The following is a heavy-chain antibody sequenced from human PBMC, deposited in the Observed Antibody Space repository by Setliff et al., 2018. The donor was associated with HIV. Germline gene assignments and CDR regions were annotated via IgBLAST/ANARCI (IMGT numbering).Heavy chain of an antibody. CDR3: ARHGLRFLACFDY. J-gene: IGHJ4*02. CDR1: GDSLSSSSYY. V-gene: IGHV4-39*01. CDR2: IFYSGTT. D-gene: IGHD3-3*01. Sequence: SLTCTVSGDSLSSSSYYWGWIRQPPGEGLEWIRSIFYSGTTYYNPSLGSRVTISVDTSKNQFSLKLSSATATDTAVYYCARHGLRFLACFDYWGQGALVTVSS.